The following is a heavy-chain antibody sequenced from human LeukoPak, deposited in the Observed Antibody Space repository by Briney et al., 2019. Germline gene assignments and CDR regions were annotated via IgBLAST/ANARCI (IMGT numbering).Heavy chain of an antibody. D-gene: IGHD2-2*01. CDR3: TASRYCSSTSCHPLDYYYYYMDV. V-gene: IGHV4-59*01. Sequence: SETLSLTCTVSGGSISSYYWSWIRQPPGKGLEWLGYIYYNGSTNYNPSLKSRVTISVDTSKNQFSLKLSSVTAADTAVYYCTASRYCSSTSCHPLDYYYYYMDVWGKGTTVTVSS. J-gene: IGHJ6*03. CDR1: GGSISSYY. CDR2: IYYNGST.